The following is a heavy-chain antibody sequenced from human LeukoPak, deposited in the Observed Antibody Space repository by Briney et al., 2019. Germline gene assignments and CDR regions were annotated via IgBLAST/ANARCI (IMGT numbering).Heavy chain of an antibody. Sequence: ASVKVSCKASGYTFTGYYMHWVRQAPGQGLEWMGWINPNSGGTNYAQKFQGRVTMTRDTSISTAYMELSRLRSDDTAVYYCARAATYSSSWYDSWGQGTLVTVSS. D-gene: IGHD6-13*01. J-gene: IGHJ5*01. CDR1: GYTFTGYY. V-gene: IGHV1-2*02. CDR3: ARAATYSSSWYDS. CDR2: INPNSGGT.